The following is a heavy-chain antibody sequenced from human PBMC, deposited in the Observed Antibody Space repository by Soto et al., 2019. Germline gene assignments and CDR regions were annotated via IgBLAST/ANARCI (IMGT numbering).Heavy chain of an antibody. CDR3: ARDAYYDFWGGPYYMDV. V-gene: IGHV1-18*01. CDR2: ISAYNGNT. Sequence: ASLKVSCKASGYTFTSYGISLVRKAPGQGLEWMGWISAYNGNTNYAQKLQGRVTMTTDTSTSTAYMELRSLRSDDTAVYYCARDAYYDFWGGPYYMDVWGKGTTVTVSS. D-gene: IGHD3-3*01. CDR1: GYTFTSYG. J-gene: IGHJ6*03.